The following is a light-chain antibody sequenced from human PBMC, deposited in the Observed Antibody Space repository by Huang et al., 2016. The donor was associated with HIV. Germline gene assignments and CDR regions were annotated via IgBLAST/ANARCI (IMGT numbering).Light chain of an antibody. J-gene: IGKJ1*01. CDR2: GAS. CDR1: QRVSSN. Sequence: EIVMTQSPAALSVSPGKRATLSCRASQRVSSNVAWYQQKPGQAPRLLIYGASTRATGIPDRFSGSGSGTEFTLTISSLQSEDFAVYYCQQYNNWPGTFGQGTKVEIK. V-gene: IGKV3-15*01. CDR3: QQYNNWPGT.